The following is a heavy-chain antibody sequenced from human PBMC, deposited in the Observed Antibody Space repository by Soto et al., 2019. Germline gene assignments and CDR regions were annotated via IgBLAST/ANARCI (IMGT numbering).Heavy chain of an antibody. D-gene: IGHD2-2*01. CDR2: ISYDGSNK. CDR1: GFTFSSYA. Sequence: GGSLRLSCAASGFTFSSYAMHWVRQAPGKGLEWVAVISYDGSNKYYADSVKGRFTISRDNSKNTLYLQMNSLRAEDTAVYYCARDQNCSSTSCYTLYYYYYGMDVWGQGTAVTVS. CDR3: ARDQNCSSTSCYTLYYYYYGMDV. J-gene: IGHJ6*02. V-gene: IGHV3-30-3*01.